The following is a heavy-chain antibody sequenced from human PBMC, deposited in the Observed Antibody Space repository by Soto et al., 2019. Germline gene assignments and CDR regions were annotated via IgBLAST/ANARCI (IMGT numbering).Heavy chain of an antibody. CDR2: IYHSGTT. J-gene: IGHJ4*02. CDR3: ARWDFGNPYFFDY. CDR1: GGSITTNNW. Sequence: SETLSLTCGVSGGSITTNNWWSWVRQSPGTGLEWLGEIYHSGTTNYNASLKNRVTISVDKSKNHFSLNLNSVTAADSAVFYCARWDFGNPYFFDYWGQGILVTVSS. D-gene: IGHD3-3*01. V-gene: IGHV4-4*02.